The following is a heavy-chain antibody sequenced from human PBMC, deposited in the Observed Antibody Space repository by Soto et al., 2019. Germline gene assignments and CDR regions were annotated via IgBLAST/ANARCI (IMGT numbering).Heavy chain of an antibody. CDR3: ARDSPLGYCSGGSCYSLAFDY. CDR2: INPNSGGT. Sequence: ASVKVSCKTSGYTFTAYDIYWVRQAPGQGLEWMGWINPNSGGTNYAQKFQGWVTMTRDTSISTAYMELSRLRSDDTAVYYCARDSPLGYCSGGSCYSLAFDYWGQGTLVTVSS. V-gene: IGHV1-2*04. J-gene: IGHJ4*02. D-gene: IGHD2-15*01. CDR1: GYTFTAYD.